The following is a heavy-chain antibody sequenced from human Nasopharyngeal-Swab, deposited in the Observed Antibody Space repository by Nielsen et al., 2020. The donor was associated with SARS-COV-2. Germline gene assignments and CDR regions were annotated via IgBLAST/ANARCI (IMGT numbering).Heavy chain of an antibody. V-gene: IGHV3-23*01. CDR3: ANGIAVFDY. CDR2: ISGSGGST. D-gene: IGHD6-19*01. J-gene: IGHJ4*02. Sequence: WIPQPPGKGLEWVSAISGSGGSTYYADSVKGRFTISRDNSKNTLYLQMNSLRAEDTAVYYCANGIAVFDYWGQGTLVTVSS.